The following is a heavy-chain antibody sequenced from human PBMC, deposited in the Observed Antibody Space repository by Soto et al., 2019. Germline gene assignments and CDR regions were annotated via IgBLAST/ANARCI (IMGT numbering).Heavy chain of an antibody. Sequence: SDTLSLTFTVSGCSISSGDYYWSWIRQPPGKGLERIGYIYYSGSTYYNPSLKSRVTISVDTSKNQFSLKLSSVTAADTAVYYCARATVGAPSLNYWGQGTLVSVSS. V-gene: IGHV4-30-4*02. D-gene: IGHD1-26*01. CDR2: IYYSGST. CDR3: ARATVGAPSLNY. CDR1: GCSISSGDYY. J-gene: IGHJ4*02.